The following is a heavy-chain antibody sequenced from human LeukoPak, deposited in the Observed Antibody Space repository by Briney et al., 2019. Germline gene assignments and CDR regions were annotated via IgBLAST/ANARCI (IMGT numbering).Heavy chain of an antibody. J-gene: IGHJ4*02. CDR2: IYYTGST. CDR3: ARHDSSGYYFDY. D-gene: IGHD3-22*01. V-gene: IGHV4-59*08. CDR1: GGSISSYY. Sequence: SETLSLTCNVSGGSISSYYWSWIRQPPGRGLEWIGYIYYTGSTNYSPSLKSRVAMSADTSKNQLFLNLSSVAAADTAVYYCARHDSSGYYFDYWGQGALVTVSS.